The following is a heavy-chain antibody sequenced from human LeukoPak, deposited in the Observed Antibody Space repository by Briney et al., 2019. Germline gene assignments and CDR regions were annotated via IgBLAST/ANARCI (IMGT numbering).Heavy chain of an antibody. J-gene: IGHJ4*02. Sequence: PGRSLRLSCAASGFTFSSYAMHWVRQAPGKGLEWVALITYDGYYKYYSDSVKGRFTISSDTSKNTTYLQMNSLRAEDTAVYYCARDLSPVVRASPMGYWGQGTLVTVYS. V-gene: IGHV3-30*04. CDR2: ITYDGYYK. CDR3: ARDLSPVVRASPMGY. CDR1: GFTFSSYA. D-gene: IGHD3-10*01.